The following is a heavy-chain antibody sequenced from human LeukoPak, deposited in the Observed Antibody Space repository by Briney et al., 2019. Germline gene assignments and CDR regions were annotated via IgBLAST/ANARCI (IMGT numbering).Heavy chain of an antibody. CDR2: IRSKAYGGTT. J-gene: IGHJ4*02. V-gene: IGHV3-49*04. CDR1: GFTFGDYA. D-gene: IGHD3-10*01. CDR3: TRAHRTYYYGSGSFVYYFDY. Sequence: PGGSLGLSCTASGFTFGDYAMSWVRQAPGKGLEWVGFIRSKAYGGTTEYAASVKGRFTISRDDSKSIAYLQMNSLKTEDTAVYYCTRAHRTYYYGSGSFVYYFDYWGQGTLVTVSS.